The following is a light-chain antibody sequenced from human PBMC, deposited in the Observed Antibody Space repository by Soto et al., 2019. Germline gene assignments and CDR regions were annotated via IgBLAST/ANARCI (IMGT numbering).Light chain of an antibody. CDR1: SSNIGNNF. J-gene: IGLJ1*01. Sequence: QSVLTQPPSVSAAPGQRVTISCSGSSSNIGNNFVSWYQQLPGTAPKLLIYDNYKRPLGIPDRFSGSKSGTSGTLDITDLQTGDEADYYCGAWDSSLSAGVFGTGTKATVL. CDR2: DNY. V-gene: IGLV1-51*01. CDR3: GAWDSSLSAGV.